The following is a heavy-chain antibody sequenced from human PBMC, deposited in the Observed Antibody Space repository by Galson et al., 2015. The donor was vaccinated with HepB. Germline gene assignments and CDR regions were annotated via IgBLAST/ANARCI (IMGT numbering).Heavy chain of an antibody. Sequence: SLRLSCAASGFTFSSYDMHWVRQATGKGLEWVSAIGTAGDTYYPGSVKGRFTISRENAKNSLYLQMNSLRAGDTAVYYCARERDSSGGGYGMDVWGQGTTVTVSS. D-gene: IGHD3-22*01. CDR3: ARERDSSGGGYGMDV. J-gene: IGHJ6*02. CDR2: IGTAGDT. CDR1: GFTFSSYD. V-gene: IGHV3-13*01.